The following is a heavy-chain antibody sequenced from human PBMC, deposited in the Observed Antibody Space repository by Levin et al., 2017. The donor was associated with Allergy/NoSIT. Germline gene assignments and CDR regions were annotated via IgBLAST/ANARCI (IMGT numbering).Heavy chain of an antibody. V-gene: IGHV4-39*07. D-gene: IGHD2-15*01. J-gene: IGHJ4*02. CDR3: ARVGLEKVADS. Sequence: SETLSLTCTVSSGSLSSYANSWGWIRQPPGKGLEWIGTMSYSGSAYYNPSLQGRVTISADTSKKQFSLKLNSVTAADTAFYYCARVGLEKVADSWGQGTLVTVSS. CDR2: MSYSGSA. CDR1: SGSLSSYANS.